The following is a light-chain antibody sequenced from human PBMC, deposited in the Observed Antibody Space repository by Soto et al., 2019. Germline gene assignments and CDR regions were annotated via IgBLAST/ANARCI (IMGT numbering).Light chain of an antibody. CDR2: AAS. CDR3: QQSYSDPLT. V-gene: IGKV1-39*01. Sequence: DIQMTQSPSSLSASVGDSVTITCRASQSIRPYLNWYQQRPGKAPKFLIYAASGLQDGVPSRFSGSESGTEFTLTISRLQPEDSATYYCQQSYSDPLTFGQGTKLEIK. CDR1: QSIRPY. J-gene: IGKJ2*01.